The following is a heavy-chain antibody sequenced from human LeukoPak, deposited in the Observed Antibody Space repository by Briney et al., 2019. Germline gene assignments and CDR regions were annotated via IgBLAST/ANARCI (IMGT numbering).Heavy chain of an antibody. CDR2: INPNSGGT. Sequence: ASVKVSFKASGYTFTGYYMHWVRQAPGQGLEWMGWINPNSGGTNYAQKFQGRVTMTRDTSISTAYMELSRLRSDDTAVYYCARGPHYYGSGTLPYFDYWGQGTLVTVSS. CDR3: ARGPHYYGSGTLPYFDY. V-gene: IGHV1-2*02. J-gene: IGHJ4*02. D-gene: IGHD3-10*01. CDR1: GYTFTGYY.